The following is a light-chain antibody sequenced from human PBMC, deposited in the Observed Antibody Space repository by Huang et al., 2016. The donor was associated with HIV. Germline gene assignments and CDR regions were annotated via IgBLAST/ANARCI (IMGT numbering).Light chain of an antibody. V-gene: IGKV3-20*01. J-gene: IGKJ2*01. CDR1: QNIRNNY. CDR3: QQYGDSPRT. CDR2: GAF. Sequence: EIVLTQSPGTLSLSPGERATLSCRASQNIRNNYLAWDQQKPDQAPRRLIFGAFNRASGTPDRFSGSESGTDFTLAIGGLEPEDFATYYCQQYGDSPRTFGQGTKLEIK.